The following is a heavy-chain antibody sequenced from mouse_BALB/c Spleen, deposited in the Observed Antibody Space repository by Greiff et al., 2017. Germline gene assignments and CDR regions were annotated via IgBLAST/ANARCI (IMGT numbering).Heavy chain of an antibody. CDR3: ARGNYGSSYRWYFDV. Sequence: DVKLVESGGGLVKPGGSLKLSCAASGFTFSSYAMSWVRQTPEKRLEWVASISSGGSTYYPDSVKGRFTISRDNASNILYLQMSSLRSEDTAMYYCARGNYGSSYRWYFDVWGAGTTVTVSS. V-gene: IGHV5-6-5*01. CDR2: ISSGGST. CDR1: GFTFSSYA. D-gene: IGHD1-1*01. J-gene: IGHJ1*01.